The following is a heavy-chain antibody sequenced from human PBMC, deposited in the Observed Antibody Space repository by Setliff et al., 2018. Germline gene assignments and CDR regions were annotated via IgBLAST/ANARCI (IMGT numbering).Heavy chain of an antibody. Sequence: TLSLTCAVYGGSFSGYYWSWIRQPPGQALEWLARIDWDDDKYYSTSLKTRLAISKDTSKNQVVLTMTNMDPVDTATYYCARAKLSYYYMDVWGKGTTVTRLL. V-gene: IGHV2-70*11. CDR3: ARAKLSYYYMDV. J-gene: IGHJ6*03. CDR2: IDWDDDK. D-gene: IGHD2-15*01. CDR1: GGSFSGYY.